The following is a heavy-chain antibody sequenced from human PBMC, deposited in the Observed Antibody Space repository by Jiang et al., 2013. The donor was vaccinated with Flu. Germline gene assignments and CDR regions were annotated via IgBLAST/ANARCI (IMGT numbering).Heavy chain of an antibody. V-gene: IGHV4-34*01. CDR1: GGSFSGYY. J-gene: IGHJ4*02. CDR3: ARGPTGYSYGFNDY. D-gene: IGHD5-18*01. Sequence: ETLSLTCAVYGGSFSGYYWSWIRQPPGKGLEWIGEINHSGSTNYNPSLKSRVTISVDTSKNQFSLKLSSVTAADTAVYYCARGPTGYSYGFNDYWGQGTLVTVSS. CDR2: INHSGST.